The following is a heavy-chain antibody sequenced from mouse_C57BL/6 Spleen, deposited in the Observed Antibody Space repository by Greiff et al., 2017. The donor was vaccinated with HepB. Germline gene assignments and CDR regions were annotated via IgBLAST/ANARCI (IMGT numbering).Heavy chain of an antibody. CDR3: ARSDYDNYFDY. CDR2: RTYDGSN. D-gene: IGHD2-4*01. Sequence: EVLLVESGPGLVKPSQSLSLTCSVTGYSITSGYYWNWIRQFPGNKLEWMGYRTYDGSNNYNPSLKNRISFTGDTSKNPFFLKLNSVTTEDTATYYCARSDYDNYFDYWGQGTTLTVSS. V-gene: IGHV3-6*01. CDR1: GYSITSGYY. J-gene: IGHJ2*01.